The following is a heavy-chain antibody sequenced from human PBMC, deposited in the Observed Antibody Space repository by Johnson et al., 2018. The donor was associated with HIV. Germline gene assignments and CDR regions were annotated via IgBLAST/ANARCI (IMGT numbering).Heavy chain of an antibody. CDR1: GFTFSSYA. J-gene: IGHJ3*01. CDR3: ARESRYSYGFGDDAFDV. Sequence: VQLVESGGGLVQPGGSLRLSCAASGFTFSSYAMSWVRQAPGKGLEWVSPISGSGYRTYYADSVKGRFTISRDNAKKSLHLQMNSLRAEDTAVYYCARESRYSYGFGDDAFDVWGQGTLVTVSS. CDR2: ISGSGYRT. D-gene: IGHD5-18*01. V-gene: IGHV3-23*04.